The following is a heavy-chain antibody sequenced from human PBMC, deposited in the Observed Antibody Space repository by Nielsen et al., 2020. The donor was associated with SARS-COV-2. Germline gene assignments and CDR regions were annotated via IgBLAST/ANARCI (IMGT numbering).Heavy chain of an antibody. V-gene: IGHV3-21*04. CDR1: GFTFSSYS. Sequence: GESLKISCAASGFTFSSYSMNWVRQAPGKGLEWVSSISSSSSYIYYADSVKGRFTISRDNAKNSLYLQMNSLRAEDTALYYCAKDHTMTALLGATVGSWGQGTLVTVSS. D-gene: IGHD1-26*01. CDR2: ISSSSSYI. J-gene: IGHJ4*02. CDR3: AKDHTMTALLGATVGS.